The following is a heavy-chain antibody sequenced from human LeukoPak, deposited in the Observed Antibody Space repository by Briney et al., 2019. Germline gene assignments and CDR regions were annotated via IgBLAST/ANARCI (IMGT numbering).Heavy chain of an antibody. CDR1: GFTFSSYA. Sequence: GGSLRLSCAASGFTFSSYAMHWVRQAPGKGLEWVASIKQDGSEKYYVGSVRGRFTISRDNAKNSLYLQMNGLRAADTAVYYCARVDFWSGYPIDYWGQGTLVTVSS. D-gene: IGHD3-3*01. V-gene: IGHV3-7*01. CDR2: IKQDGSEK. CDR3: ARVDFWSGYPIDY. J-gene: IGHJ4*02.